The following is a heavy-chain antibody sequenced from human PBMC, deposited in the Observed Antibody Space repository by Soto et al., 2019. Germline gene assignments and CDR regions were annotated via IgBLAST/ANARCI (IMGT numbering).Heavy chain of an antibody. D-gene: IGHD1-1*01. CDR3: AHHELERRYYYGMDV. CDR2: IYWDDDK. J-gene: IGHJ6*02. CDR1: GFSLSTSGVG. V-gene: IGHV2-5*02. Sequence: QITLKESGPTLVKPTQTLTLTCTFSGFSLSTSGVGVGWIRQPPGKALEWLALIYWDDDKRYSPSLKSRLTIPKDTSQNQVVLTLTNMDPVDTATYYCAHHELERRYYYGMDVWGQGTTVTVSS.